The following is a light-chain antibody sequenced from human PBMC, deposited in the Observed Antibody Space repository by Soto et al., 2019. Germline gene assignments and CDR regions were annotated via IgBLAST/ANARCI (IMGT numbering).Light chain of an antibody. Sequence: QSALTQPASVSGSLGQSITISCTGTTGDIGGYDRVSWYQQYPGEAPKLMISDVSFRASGVSVRCSGSKYGYTASLTISDLQAVDEGDYYCSSYTSADSWVFGGGTKVSVI. CDR3: SSYTSADSWV. CDR1: TGDIGGYDR. V-gene: IGLV2-14*01. CDR2: DVS. J-gene: IGLJ3*02.